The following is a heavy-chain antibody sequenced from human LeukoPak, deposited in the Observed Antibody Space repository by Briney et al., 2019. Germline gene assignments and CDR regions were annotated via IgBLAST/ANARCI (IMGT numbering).Heavy chain of an antibody. CDR3: ARASITMVRGPDGWFDP. V-gene: IGHV3-30-3*01. CDR1: GFTFSSYA. Sequence: PGGSLRLSCAASGFTFSSYAMHWVRQAPGKGLEWVAVISYDGSNKYYADSVKGRFTISRDNSKNTLYLQMNSLRAEDTAVYYCARASITMVRGPDGWFDPWGQGTLVTVSS. CDR2: ISYDGSNK. D-gene: IGHD3-10*01. J-gene: IGHJ5*02.